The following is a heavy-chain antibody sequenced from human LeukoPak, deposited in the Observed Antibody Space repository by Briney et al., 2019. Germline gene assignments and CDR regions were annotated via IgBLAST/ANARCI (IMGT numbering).Heavy chain of an antibody. CDR2: IYYSGST. CDR1: GGSISSSSYY. J-gene: IGHJ4*02. CDR3: ARTRYYYNSRSYGAPYYFDY. V-gene: IGHV4-39*07. D-gene: IGHD3-10*01. Sequence: PSETLSLTCTVAGGSISSSSYYWGWIRQPPGKGLEWIGSIYYSGSTYYNPSLKSRVTISVDTSKNQFSLKLSSVTAADTAVYYCARTRYYYNSRSYGAPYYFDYWGQGTLVTVSS.